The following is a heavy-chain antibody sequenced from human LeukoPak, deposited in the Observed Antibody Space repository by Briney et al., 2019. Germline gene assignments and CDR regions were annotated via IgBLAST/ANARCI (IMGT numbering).Heavy chain of an antibody. D-gene: IGHD2-15*01. CDR1: GFTFSSYG. J-gene: IGHJ4*02. V-gene: IGHV3-30*18. Sequence: ERSLRLSCAASGFTFSSYGMHWVRQAPGKGLEWVAVISYDGSNKYYADSVKGRFTISRDNSKNTLYLQMNSLRAEDTAVYYCAKDWIGYCSGGSCYDLDYWGQGTLVTVSS. CDR2: ISYDGSNK. CDR3: AKDWIGYCSGGSCYDLDY.